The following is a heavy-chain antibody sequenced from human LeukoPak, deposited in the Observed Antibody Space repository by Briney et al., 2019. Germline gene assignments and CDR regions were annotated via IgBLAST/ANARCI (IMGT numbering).Heavy chain of an antibody. CDR2: IYYSGST. CDR1: GGSISSSSYY. Sequence: PSETLSLTCTVSGGSISSSSYYWGWIRQPPGKGLEWIGSIYYSGSTYYNPSLKSRVTISVDTSKNQFSLKLSSVTAADTAVYYCARLYYYDSSGYYVGAFDIWGQGTMVTVSS. D-gene: IGHD3-22*01. CDR3: ARLYYYDSSGYYVGAFDI. J-gene: IGHJ3*02. V-gene: IGHV4-39*01.